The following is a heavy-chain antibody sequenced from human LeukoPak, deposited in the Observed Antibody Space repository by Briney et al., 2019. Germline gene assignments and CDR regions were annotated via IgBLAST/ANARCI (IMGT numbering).Heavy chain of an antibody. CDR3: AKGSTSWGWFSFDY. D-gene: IGHD3-10*01. CDR1: GFTFSSYA. J-gene: IGHJ4*02. CDR2: ISGSGGST. V-gene: IGHV3-23*01. Sequence: GGSLRLSCAASGFTFSSYAMNWVRQAPGKGLEWVSAISGSGGSTYYADSVKGRFTISRDSSKNTLYLQVNSLRAEDTAIYYCAKGSTSWGWFSFDYWGQGTLVTVSS.